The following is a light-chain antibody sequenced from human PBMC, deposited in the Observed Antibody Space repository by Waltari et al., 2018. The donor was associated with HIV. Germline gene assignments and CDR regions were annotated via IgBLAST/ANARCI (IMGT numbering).Light chain of an antibody. Sequence: ITISCTGTSSDIGYFNVVSWYQQRPDKAPKVLISEVTIRSSGVSNRFSGSKSGNTASLTISGLRAEDEAVYHCSSYSGTNTFLFGGGTKVTVL. J-gene: IGLJ2*01. CDR1: SSDIGYFNV. CDR3: SSYSGTNTFL. CDR2: EVT. V-gene: IGLV2-23*02.